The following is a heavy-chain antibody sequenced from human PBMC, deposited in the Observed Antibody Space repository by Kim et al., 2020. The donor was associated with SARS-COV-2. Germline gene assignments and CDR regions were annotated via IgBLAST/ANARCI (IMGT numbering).Heavy chain of an antibody. CDR2: MSFDGGNI. CDR3: ARGRGYTYGFYE. CDR1: GFSVNNYG. J-gene: IGHJ1*01. D-gene: IGHD5-18*01. Sequence: GGSLRLSCAASGFSVNNYGMHWVRQAPGKGLEWLAVMSFDGGNIFYADSVKGRFTISRDNSKNTLFLQLNSLKSDDTAVYFCARGRGYTYGFYEWGKGTQFTVSS. V-gene: IGHV3-30-3*01.